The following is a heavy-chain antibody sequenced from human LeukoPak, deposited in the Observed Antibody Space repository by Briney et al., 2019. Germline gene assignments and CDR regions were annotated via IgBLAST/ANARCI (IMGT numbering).Heavy chain of an antibody. V-gene: IGHV4-39*07. D-gene: IGHD6-19*01. Sequence: SETLSLTCTVSGGSIRSSYYYWGWIRQPPGKGLEWIGEINHSGSTNYNPSLKSRVTISVDTSKNQFSLKLSSVTAADTAVYYCARLYSSGSMWGQGTLVTVSS. CDR1: GGSIRSSYYY. J-gene: IGHJ1*01. CDR2: INHSGST. CDR3: ARLYSSGSM.